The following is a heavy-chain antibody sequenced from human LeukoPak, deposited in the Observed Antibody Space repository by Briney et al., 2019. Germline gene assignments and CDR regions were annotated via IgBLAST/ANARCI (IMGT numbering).Heavy chain of an antibody. CDR2: IYHSGST. Sequence: PSETLSLTCTVSGYSISSGYYWGWIRQPPGKGLEWIGSIYHSGSTYYNPSLKSRVTISVDTSKNQFSLKLSSVTAADTAVYYCARRYYDSSGYYYFLTNAFDIWGQGTMVTVSS. CDR1: GYSISSGYY. D-gene: IGHD3-22*01. V-gene: IGHV4-38-2*02. CDR3: ARRYYDSSGYYYFLTNAFDI. J-gene: IGHJ3*02.